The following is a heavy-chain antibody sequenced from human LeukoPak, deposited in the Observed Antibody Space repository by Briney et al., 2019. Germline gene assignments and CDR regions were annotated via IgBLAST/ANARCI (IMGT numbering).Heavy chain of an antibody. CDR1: GYTFTGYY. J-gene: IGHJ1*01. CDR3: ARALDIELQH. CDR2: INPNSGGT. Sequence: ASVKVSCKASGYTFTGYYIQWVRQAPGQGPEWMGWINPNSGGTNYAQKFQGRVTMTRDTSISTAYMELSRLRSDDTAVYYCARALDIELQHWGQGTLVTVSS. V-gene: IGHV1-2*02.